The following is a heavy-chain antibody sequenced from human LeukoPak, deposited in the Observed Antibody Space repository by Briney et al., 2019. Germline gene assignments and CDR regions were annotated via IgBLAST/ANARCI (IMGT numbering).Heavy chain of an antibody. V-gene: IGHV1-8*01. CDR2: MNPNSGNT. D-gene: IGHD2-2*01. J-gene: IGHJ6*03. Sequence: ASVKVSCKASGYTFTSYDINWVRQATGQGLEWMGWMNPNSGNTGYAQKFQGRVTMTRNTSISTAYMELSSLRSEDTAVYYCARGTHIVVVPAAQYYYYYYMDVWGKGTTVTISS. CDR1: GYTFTSYD. CDR3: ARGTHIVVVPAAQYYYYYYMDV.